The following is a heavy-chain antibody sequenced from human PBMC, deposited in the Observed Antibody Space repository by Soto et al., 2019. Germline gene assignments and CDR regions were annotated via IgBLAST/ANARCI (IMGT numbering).Heavy chain of an antibody. Sequence: QIALNESGPTVVRPTETLTLTCRISGFSLTTGGVGVGWIRQSPGKAPEWLALIYWDDDKRYSASLKSRLTITKHTSKNQVVLTVSDLDPTDTATYYCAHRVLRTVFGLVTTTAIYFDFWGQGTPVAVSS. V-gene: IGHV2-5*02. CDR1: GFSLTTGGVG. CDR3: AHRVLRTVFGLVTTTAIYFDF. D-gene: IGHD3-3*01. J-gene: IGHJ4*02. CDR2: IYWDDDK.